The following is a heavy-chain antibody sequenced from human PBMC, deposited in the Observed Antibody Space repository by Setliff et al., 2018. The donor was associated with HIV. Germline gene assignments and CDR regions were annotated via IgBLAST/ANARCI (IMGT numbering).Heavy chain of an antibody. D-gene: IGHD3-22*01. CDR3: ARSAYDSSGLPY. CDR2: IYHSGST. V-gene: IGHV4-38-2*01. Sequence: LSLTCGVSGYFISRCYYWAWIRQSPGKGLEWIGTIYHSGSTYYNPSLKSRVTISVDTSKNQFSLNLSSVTAADTAVYYCARSAYDSSGLPYWGQGTLVTVSS. CDR1: GYFISRCYY. J-gene: IGHJ4*02.